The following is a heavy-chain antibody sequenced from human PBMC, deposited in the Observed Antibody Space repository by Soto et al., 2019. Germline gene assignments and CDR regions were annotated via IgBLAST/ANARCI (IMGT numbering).Heavy chain of an antibody. CDR2: IYPADSDT. V-gene: IGHV5-51*01. J-gene: IGHJ4*02. CDR1: GYNFDTYW. CDR3: ARQYAAFEY. Sequence: GESLKIFCKGSGYNFDTYWIGWVRQMPGKGLEWMGIIYPADSDTRYSPSFQGQVTISADKSISTAYLQWSSLEASDTAIYYCARQYAAFEYWGQGTPVTVSS. D-gene: IGHD2-2*01.